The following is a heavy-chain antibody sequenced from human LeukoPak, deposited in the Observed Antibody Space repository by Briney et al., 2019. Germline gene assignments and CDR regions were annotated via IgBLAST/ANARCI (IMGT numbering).Heavy chain of an antibody. Sequence: GGSLRLSCAASEFTFSSYSMNWVRQAPGKGLEWVSSISSSGGNTYYADSVKGRFTISRDNAKNSLYLQMNSLRAEDTAVYYCARGGYYPYAFDIWGQGTMVTVSS. CDR3: ARGGYYPYAFDI. CDR2: ISSSGGNT. D-gene: IGHD3-22*01. V-gene: IGHV3-21*01. J-gene: IGHJ3*02. CDR1: EFTFSSYS.